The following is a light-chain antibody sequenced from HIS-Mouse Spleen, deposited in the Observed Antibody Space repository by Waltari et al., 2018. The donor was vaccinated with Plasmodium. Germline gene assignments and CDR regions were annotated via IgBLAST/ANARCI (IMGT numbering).Light chain of an antibody. CDR1: QSVSRY. Sequence: EIVLTPSPATLSLSPGERATLSCRASQSVSRYLTWYQQKPGQAPRLLIYDASNRATGIPARFSGSGSGTDFTLTISSLEPEDFAVYYCQQRSNWPRVLTFGGGTKVEIK. CDR2: DAS. V-gene: IGKV3-11*01. CDR3: QQRSNWPRVLT. J-gene: IGKJ4*01.